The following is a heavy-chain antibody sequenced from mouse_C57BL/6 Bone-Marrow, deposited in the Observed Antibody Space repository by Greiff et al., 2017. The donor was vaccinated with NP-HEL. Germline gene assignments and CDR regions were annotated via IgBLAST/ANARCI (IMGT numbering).Heavy chain of an antibody. V-gene: IGHV1-55*01. J-gene: IGHJ2*01. D-gene: IGHD1-1*01. CDR3: ARFPYYYGSRVFDY. Sequence: VQLQQPGAELVKPGASVKMSCKASGYTFTSYWITWVKQRPGQGLEWIGDIYPGSGSTNYNEKFKSKATLTVDTSSSTAYMQLSSLTSEDSAVYYCARFPYYYGSRVFDYWGQGTTLTVSS. CDR1: GYTFTSYW. CDR2: IYPGSGST.